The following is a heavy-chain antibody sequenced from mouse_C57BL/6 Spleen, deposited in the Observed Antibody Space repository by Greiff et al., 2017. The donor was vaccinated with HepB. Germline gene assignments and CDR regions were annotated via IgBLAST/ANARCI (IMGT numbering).Heavy chain of an antibody. CDR3: ARGIHYGSSSWYFDV. D-gene: IGHD1-1*01. V-gene: IGHV1-82*01. Sequence: VQLQQSGPELVKPGASVKISCKASGYAFSSSWMNWVKQRPGKGLEWIGRIYPGDGDTNYNGKFKGKATLTADKSSSTAYMQLSSLTSEDSAVYFCARGIHYGSSSWYFDVWGTGTTVTVSS. CDR2: IYPGDGDT. CDR1: GYAFSSSW. J-gene: IGHJ1*03.